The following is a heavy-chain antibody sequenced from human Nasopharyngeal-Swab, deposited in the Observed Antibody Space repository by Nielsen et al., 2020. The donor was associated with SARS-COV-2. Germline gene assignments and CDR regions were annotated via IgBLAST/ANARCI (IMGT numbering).Heavy chain of an antibody. V-gene: IGHV4-34*01. CDR2: INHSGST. CDR3: AIPYCSGGSCYLYYGMDV. J-gene: IGHJ6*02. Sequence: GSLRLSCTVSGGSISSYYWSWIRQPPGKGLEWIGEINHSGSTNYNPSLKSRVTISVDTSKNQFSLKLSSVTAADTAVYYCAIPYCSGGSCYLYYGMDVWGQGTTVTVSS. CDR1: GGSISSYY. D-gene: IGHD2-15*01.